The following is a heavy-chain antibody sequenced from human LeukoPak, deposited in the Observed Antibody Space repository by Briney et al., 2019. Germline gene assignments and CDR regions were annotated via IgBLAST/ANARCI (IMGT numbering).Heavy chain of an antibody. Sequence: SVKVSCKASGGTFSSYAISWVRQAPGQGLEWMGGIIPIFGTANYARKFQGRVTITADKSTSTAYMELSSLRSEDTAVYYCAREYYYGSGISSPGVFDPWGRGTLVTVSS. D-gene: IGHD3-10*01. CDR3: AREYYYGSGISSPGVFDP. V-gene: IGHV1-69*06. J-gene: IGHJ5*02. CDR1: GGTFSSYA. CDR2: IIPIFGTA.